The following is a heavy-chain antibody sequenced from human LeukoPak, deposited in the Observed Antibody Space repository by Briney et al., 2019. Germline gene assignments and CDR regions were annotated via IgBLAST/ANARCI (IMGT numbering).Heavy chain of an antibody. CDR3: ASSSYVLRYFDWLLPIDY. Sequence: SETLSLTCAVYGGSFSGYYWSWIRQPPGKGLEWIGEINHSGSTNYNPSLKSRVTISVDTSKNQFSLKLSSVTAADTAVYYCASSSYVLRYFDWLLPIDYWGQGTLVTVSS. V-gene: IGHV4-34*01. J-gene: IGHJ4*02. D-gene: IGHD3-9*01. CDR2: INHSGST. CDR1: GGSFSGYY.